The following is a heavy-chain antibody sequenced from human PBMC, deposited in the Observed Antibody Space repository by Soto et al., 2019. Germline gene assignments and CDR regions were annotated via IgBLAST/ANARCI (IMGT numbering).Heavy chain of an antibody. CDR1: GFTFSSYG. D-gene: IGHD3-10*01. V-gene: IGHV3-30*18. Sequence: QVQLVESGGGVVQPGRSLRLSCAASGFTFSSYGMHWVRQAPGKGLEWVAVISYDGSNKYYADSVKGRFTISRDNSKNTLYLQMNSLRAEDRAVYYCAKLPYGSASYYTDYWGQGTLVTVSS. CDR3: AKLPYGSASYYTDY. CDR2: ISYDGSNK. J-gene: IGHJ4*02.